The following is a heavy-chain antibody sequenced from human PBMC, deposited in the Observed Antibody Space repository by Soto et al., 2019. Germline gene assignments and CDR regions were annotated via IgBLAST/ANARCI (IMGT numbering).Heavy chain of an antibody. V-gene: IGHV4-30-4*01. J-gene: IGHJ4*02. CDR3: ATMGTPVTGLYYFDY. CDR1: GGSISSGNYY. D-gene: IGHD4-17*01. Sequence: SETLSLTCTVSGGSISSGNYYWSWIRQPPGKGLEWIGFISYSGTTHYSASLRSRVSILVDTSKNQFSLDLSSVTAADTAVYYCATMGTPVTGLYYFDYWGQGTLVT. CDR2: ISYSGTT.